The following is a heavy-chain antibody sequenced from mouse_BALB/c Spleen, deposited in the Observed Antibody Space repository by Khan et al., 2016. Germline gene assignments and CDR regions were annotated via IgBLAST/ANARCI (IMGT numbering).Heavy chain of an antibody. CDR3: VRVDGTHDY. D-gene: IGHD2-1*01. J-gene: IGHJ2*01. Sequence: EVQLQESGGGLVQPKGSLKLSCAASGFTFNTYAMNWVRQAPGKGLEWVARIRSKSNNYATYYADSVKDRFTISRDDSQSMLYLQMNNLKTEDTAMYYCVRVDGTHDYWGQGTTLTVAS. CDR2: IRSKSNNYAT. CDR1: GFTFNTYA. V-gene: IGHV10-1*02.